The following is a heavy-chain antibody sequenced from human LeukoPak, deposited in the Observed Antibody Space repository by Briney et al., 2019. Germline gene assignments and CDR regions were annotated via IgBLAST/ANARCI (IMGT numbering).Heavy chain of an antibody. J-gene: IGHJ4*02. CDR2: IHNSGST. Sequence: SETLSLTCTVSGGSISSYYWSWIRQPPGKGLEWIGSIHNSGSTYYNPSLKSRVTISVRTSKNQFSLKLSSVTAADTAVFYCARDRGGTDDFWSGYYTGYFDYWGQGTLVTVSS. CDR3: ARDRGGTDDFWSGYYTGYFDY. D-gene: IGHD3-3*01. V-gene: IGHV4-59*01. CDR1: GGSISSYY.